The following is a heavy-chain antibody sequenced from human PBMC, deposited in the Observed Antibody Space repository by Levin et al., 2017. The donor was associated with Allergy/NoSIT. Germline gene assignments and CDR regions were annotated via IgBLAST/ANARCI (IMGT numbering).Heavy chain of an antibody. CDR1: GGSFSGYY. CDR3: ARGYSSGWYGY. D-gene: IGHD6-19*01. Sequence: SQTLSLTCAVYGGSFSGYYWSWIRQPPGKGLEWIGEINHSGSTNYNPSLKSRVTISVDTSKNQFSLKLSSVTAADTAVYYCARGYSSGWYGYWGQGTLVTVSS. J-gene: IGHJ4*02. V-gene: IGHV4-34*01. CDR2: INHSGST.